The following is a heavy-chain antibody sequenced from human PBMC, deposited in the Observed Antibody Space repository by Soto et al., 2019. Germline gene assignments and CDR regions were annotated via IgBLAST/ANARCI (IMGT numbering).Heavy chain of an antibody. D-gene: IGHD5-18*01. V-gene: IGHV3-7*01. CDR3: ARDFYGGYTYGAGDY. CDR1: GFMFSAYW. Sequence: GGSLRLSCAASGFMFSAYWMSWVRQSPGKGLEWVANIHGDGGKIYYVDSVKGRFTISRDNAKRSLYLQMNSLRAEDTAVYYCARDFYGGYTYGAGDYWGQGALVTVSS. CDR2: IHGDGGKI. J-gene: IGHJ4*02.